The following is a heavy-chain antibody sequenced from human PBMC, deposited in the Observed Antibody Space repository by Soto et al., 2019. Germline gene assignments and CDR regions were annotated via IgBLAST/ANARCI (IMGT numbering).Heavy chain of an antibody. J-gene: IGHJ4*02. D-gene: IGHD2-15*01. CDR1: GFTFSSHG. CDR3: AREGSMLVVVGPYYFDY. V-gene: IGHV3-30*03. Sequence: QVQLVESGGGVVQPGRSLRLSCAASGFTFSSHGMHWVRQAPGKGLEWVAVISYDGSNKYYADSVKGRFTISRDSSKNTVYLQMNNLRAEDTAVYYCAREGSMLVVVGPYYFDYWGQGTLVTVSS. CDR2: ISYDGSNK.